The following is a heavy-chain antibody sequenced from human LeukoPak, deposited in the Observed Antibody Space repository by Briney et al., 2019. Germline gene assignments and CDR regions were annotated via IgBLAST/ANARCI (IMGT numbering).Heavy chain of an antibody. CDR1: GFTFSSYA. CDR2: IGGSGGST. V-gene: IGHV3-23*01. D-gene: IGHD5-24*01. CDR3: VKSAGKDGYRDVFDI. J-gene: IGHJ3*02. Sequence: GGSLRLSCAASGFTFSSYAMSWVRQAPGKGLEWVSAIGGSGGSTYYADSVRGLFTISRDIFKNTLYLQMNSLRAEDTAVYHCVKSAGKDGYRDVFDIWGQGTVVTVSS.